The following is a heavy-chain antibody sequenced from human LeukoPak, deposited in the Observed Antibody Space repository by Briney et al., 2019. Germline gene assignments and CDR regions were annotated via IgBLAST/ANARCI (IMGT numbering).Heavy chain of an antibody. CDR1: GDSISNYY. CDR2: IYYSGST. CDR3: ARVNREYYSDTSGYYFP. D-gene: IGHD3-22*01. Sequence: SETLSLTCSVSGDSISNYYWTWIRQPPGKGLEWTGYIYYSGSTNYNPSLKSRVTISVDTSKNQFSLKLSSVTAADTAVYYCARVNREYYSDTSGYYFPWGQGTLVTVSS. J-gene: IGHJ5*02. V-gene: IGHV4-59*01.